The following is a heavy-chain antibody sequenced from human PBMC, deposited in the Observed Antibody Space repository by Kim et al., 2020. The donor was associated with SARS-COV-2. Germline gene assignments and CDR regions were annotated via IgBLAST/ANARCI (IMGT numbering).Heavy chain of an antibody. Sequence: SETLSLTCAVSGGSISSSNWWSWVRQPPGKGLEWIGEIYHSGSTNYNPSLKSRVTISVDKSKNQFSLKLSSVTAADTAVYYCARVLRFLEWLSSPGYYFDYWGQGTLVTVSS. CDR1: GGSISSSNW. J-gene: IGHJ4*02. V-gene: IGHV4-4*02. D-gene: IGHD3-3*01. CDR2: IYHSGST. CDR3: ARVLRFLEWLSSPGYYFDY.